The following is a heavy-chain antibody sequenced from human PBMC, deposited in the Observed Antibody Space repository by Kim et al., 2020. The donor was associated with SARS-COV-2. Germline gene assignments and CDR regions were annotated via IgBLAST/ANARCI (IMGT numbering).Heavy chain of an antibody. CDR1: GGSISSGGYY. Sequence: SETLSLTCTVSGGSISSGGYYWSWIRQHPGKGLEWIGYIYYSGSTYYNPSLKSRVTISVDTSKNQFSLKLSSVTAADTAVYYCARYEGYGYVHYYYGMDVWGQGTTVTVSS. J-gene: IGHJ6*02. V-gene: IGHV4-31*03. CDR2: IYYSGST. CDR3: ARYEGYGYVHYYYGMDV. D-gene: IGHD5-18*01.